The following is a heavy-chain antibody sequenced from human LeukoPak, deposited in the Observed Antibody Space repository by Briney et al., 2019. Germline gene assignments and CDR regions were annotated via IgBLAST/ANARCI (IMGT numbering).Heavy chain of an antibody. J-gene: IGHJ3*02. V-gene: IGHV1-8*01. D-gene: IGHD2-21*02. CDR2: MNPNTGNA. CDR3: ARCTGGDCGGAFDI. CDR1: GNTFTNYD. Sequence: ASAKVSCKTSGNTFTNYDINWLRQATGQGLEWMGWMNPNTGNADSAQKFQGRVTMTRNISISTAYMELSSLRLEDTAAYYCARCTGGDCGGAFDIWGQGTMVTVSS.